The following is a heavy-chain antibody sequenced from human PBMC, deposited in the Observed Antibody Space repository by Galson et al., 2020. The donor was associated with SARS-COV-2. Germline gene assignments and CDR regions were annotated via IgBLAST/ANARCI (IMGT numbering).Heavy chain of an antibody. D-gene: IGHD3-16*01. CDR1: GFTFNNYA. CDR3: ARASGTSYLGYFDC. CDR2: INAGGFST. J-gene: IGHJ4*02. V-gene: IGHV3-23*03. Sequence: GGSLRLSCAASGFTFNNYALIWVRQAPGKGLEWVSGINAGGFSTDYGDSVKGRFTVSRDNSNNTLYLQMSSLRDDDTAVYYCARASGTSYLGYFDCWGQGALVTVSS.